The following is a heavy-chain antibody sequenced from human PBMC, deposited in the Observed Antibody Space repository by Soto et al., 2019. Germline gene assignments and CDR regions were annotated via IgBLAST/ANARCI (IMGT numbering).Heavy chain of an antibody. Sequence: GASVKVSCKASGYTFTGHYIHWVRQAPEQGPEWMGEIGPETGATRYAQKIQGRVTMTRDMSITTVYMELNNLGPDDTAVYYCGRGRSGQIVVFYWGQGTPVTVSS. CDR1: GYTFTGHY. J-gene: IGHJ4*02. CDR2: IGPETGAT. D-gene: IGHD1-26*01. V-gene: IGHV1-2*02. CDR3: GRGRSGQIVVFY.